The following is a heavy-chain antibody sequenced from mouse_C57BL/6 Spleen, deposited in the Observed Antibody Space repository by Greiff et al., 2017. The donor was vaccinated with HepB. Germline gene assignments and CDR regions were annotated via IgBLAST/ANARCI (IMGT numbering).Heavy chain of an antibody. D-gene: IGHD4-1*01. CDR1: GFTFSSYA. J-gene: IGHJ4*01. V-gene: IGHV5-4*01. CDR3: ASNLNWDDYAMDY. CDR2: ISDGGSYT. Sequence: EVQLQESGGGLVKPGGSLKLSCAASGFTFSSYAMSWVRQTPEKRLEWVATISDGGSYTYYPDNVKGRFTISRDNAKNNLYLQMSHLKSEDTAMYYCASNLNWDDYAMDYWGQGTSVTVSS.